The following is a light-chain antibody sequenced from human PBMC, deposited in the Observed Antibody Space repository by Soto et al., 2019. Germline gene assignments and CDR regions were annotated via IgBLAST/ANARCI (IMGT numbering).Light chain of an antibody. CDR1: SSNIGSNT. V-gene: IGLV1-44*01. CDR3: AAWDDSLNGLYV. Sequence: QLVLTQPPSASGTPGQRVTISCSGSSSNIGSNTVNWFQHLPGTAPKLLIYTNNQRPSGVPDRFSGSKSGTSASLAISGLQSEDEADYYCAAWDDSLNGLYVFGTGTKVTVL. CDR2: TNN. J-gene: IGLJ1*01.